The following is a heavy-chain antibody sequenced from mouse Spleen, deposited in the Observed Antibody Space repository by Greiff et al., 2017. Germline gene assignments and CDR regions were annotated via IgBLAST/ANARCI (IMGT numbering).Heavy chain of an antibody. CDR1: GFTFTDYY. Sequence: EVKLMESGGGLVQPGGSLRLSCATSGFTFTDYYMSWVRQPPGKALEWLGFIRNKANGYTTEYSASVKGRFTISRDNSQSILYLQMNTLRAEDSATYYCARDGYDGYPAWFAYWGQGTLVTVSA. CDR2: IRNKANGYTT. D-gene: IGHD2-3*01. J-gene: IGHJ3*01. V-gene: IGHV7-3*02. CDR3: ARDGYDGYPAWFAY.